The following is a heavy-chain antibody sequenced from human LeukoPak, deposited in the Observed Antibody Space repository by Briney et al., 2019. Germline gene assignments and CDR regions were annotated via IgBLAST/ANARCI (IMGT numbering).Heavy chain of an antibody. D-gene: IGHD1-7*01. Sequence: PSETLSLTRAVYGGSFSGYYWSWIRQPPGKGLEWIGEINHSGSTNYNPSLKSRVTISVDTSKNQFSLKLSSVTAADTAVYYCARAGTMDYWGQGTLVTVSS. CDR3: ARAGTMDY. CDR2: INHSGST. CDR1: GGSFSGYY. V-gene: IGHV4-34*01. J-gene: IGHJ4*02.